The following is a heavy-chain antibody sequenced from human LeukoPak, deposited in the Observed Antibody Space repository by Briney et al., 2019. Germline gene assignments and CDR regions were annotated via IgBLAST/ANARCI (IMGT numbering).Heavy chain of an antibody. Sequence: PSETLSLTCAVSGDSISRGNWWSWVRQPPGKGLEWIGDIYHSGTTNYNPSLKSRVTISVDKSKNQFSLKLSSVTAADTAVYYCASLLASGTFDIWGQGTMVTVSS. V-gene: IGHV4-4*02. D-gene: IGHD3-3*02. J-gene: IGHJ3*02. CDR3: ASLLASGTFDI. CDR1: GDSISRGNW. CDR2: IYHSGTT.